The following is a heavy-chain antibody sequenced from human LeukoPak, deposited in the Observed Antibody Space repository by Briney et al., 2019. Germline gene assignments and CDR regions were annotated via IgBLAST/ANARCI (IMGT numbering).Heavy chain of an antibody. V-gene: IGHV4-34*01. Sequence: PSETLSLTCAVYGGSFSGYYWSWIRQPPGKGLEWIGEINHSGSTNYNPSLKSRVTISVDTSKNQFSLKLSSVTAADTAVYYCARHRAYYYGSGSYYKVYGLDYWGQGTLVTVSS. CDR1: GGSFSGYY. CDR2: INHSGST. D-gene: IGHD3-10*01. J-gene: IGHJ4*02. CDR3: ARHRAYYYGSGSYYKVYGLDY.